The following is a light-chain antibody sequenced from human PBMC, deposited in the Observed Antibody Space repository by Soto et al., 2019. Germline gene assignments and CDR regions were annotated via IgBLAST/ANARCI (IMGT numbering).Light chain of an antibody. CDR1: SSDVGGYNY. CDR3: SSYASSTAYV. V-gene: IGLV2-14*01. J-gene: IGLJ1*01. Sequence: QSVLTQPASVSGSPGQSITISCTGTSSDVGGYNYVSWYQLHPGKAPKLMVYEVSYRPSGVSNRFSGSKSANTASLTISGLQAEDEADYYCSSYASSTAYVFGTGTKVTVL. CDR2: EVS.